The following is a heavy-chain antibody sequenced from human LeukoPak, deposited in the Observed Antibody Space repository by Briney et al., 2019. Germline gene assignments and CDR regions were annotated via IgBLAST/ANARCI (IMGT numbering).Heavy chain of an antibody. V-gene: IGHV4-4*07. D-gene: IGHD3-3*01. CDR3: ARDYDFWSGSFRGDWFDP. Sequence: SETLSLTCTVSGGSISSYYWSWIRQPAGKGLEWIGRIYTSGSTNYNPSLKSRVTMSVDTSKNQFSLKLRSVTASDTAVYYCARDYDFWSGSFRGDWFDPWGQGILVTVSS. J-gene: IGHJ5*01. CDR2: IYTSGST. CDR1: GGSISSYY.